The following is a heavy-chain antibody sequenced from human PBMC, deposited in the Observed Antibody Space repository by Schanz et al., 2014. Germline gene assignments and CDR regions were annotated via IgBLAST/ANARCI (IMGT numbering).Heavy chain of an antibody. Sequence: EAQLLESGGNLVQPGGSLRVSCVGSGFTFRSYPMTWVRQAPGKGLEWVAGISGAGGSTYYVDSVKGRFTISRDNSRNTMYLQMTGLRAEDTAIYYCAKGKDSPYYFDDWGQGTTVTVSS. CDR2: ISGAGGST. D-gene: IGHD2-15*01. J-gene: IGHJ4*03. V-gene: IGHV3-23*01. CDR1: GFTFRSYP. CDR3: AKGKDSPYYFDD.